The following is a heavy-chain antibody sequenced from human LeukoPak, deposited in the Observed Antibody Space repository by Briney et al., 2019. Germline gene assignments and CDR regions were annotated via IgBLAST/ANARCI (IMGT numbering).Heavy chain of an antibody. CDR2: IYSGGST. Sequence: GGSLRLSCAASGFTVSSNYMSWVRQAPGKGLEWVSVIYSGGSTYYADSVKGRFTISRDNSKNTLYLQMNSLRAEDTAVYYCARLDYYGSRFDYWGQGTLVTVSS. V-gene: IGHV3-66*01. CDR3: ARLDYYGSRFDY. J-gene: IGHJ4*02. CDR1: GFTVSSNY. D-gene: IGHD3-10*01.